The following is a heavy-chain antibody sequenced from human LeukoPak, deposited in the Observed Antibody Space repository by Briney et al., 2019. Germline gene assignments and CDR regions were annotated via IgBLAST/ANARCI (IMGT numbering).Heavy chain of an antibody. J-gene: IGHJ4*02. CDR2: INQSGST. CDR1: GGSFSYYD. CDR3: ARYVPVRTGTTRASFDY. Sequence: SETLSLTFAVYGGSFSYYDWSWIRQPPGKGLEWIGEINQSGSTNCDPSLKSRVSMSIDTSKSQFSLNLRSVTAADTAVYYCARYVPVRTGTTRASFDYWGQGTLVTVSS. V-gene: IGHV4-34*01. D-gene: IGHD1-1*01.